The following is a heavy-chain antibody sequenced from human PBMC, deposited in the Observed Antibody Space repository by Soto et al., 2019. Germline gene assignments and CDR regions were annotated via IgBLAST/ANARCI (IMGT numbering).Heavy chain of an antibody. CDR2: IYRGGDT. V-gene: IGHV3-53*01. CDR3: AWGLGSGWLEFFDS. CDR1: GISVSGSY. D-gene: IGHD6-19*01. Sequence: PGGSLRLSCAASGISVSGSYMGWVRQAPGKGLEWVSVIYRGGDTYYVDSVKGRFTISRDNSENTLYLQMNSLRADDTAVYYCAWGLGSGWLEFFDSWGQGALVTVSS. J-gene: IGHJ4*02.